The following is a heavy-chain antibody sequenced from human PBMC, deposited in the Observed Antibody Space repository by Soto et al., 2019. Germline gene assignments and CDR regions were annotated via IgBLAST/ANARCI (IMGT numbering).Heavy chain of an antibody. D-gene: IGHD3-22*01. Sequence: SETLSLTCTVSGGSISSSSYYWGWIRQPPGKGLEWIGSIYYSGSTYYNPSLKSRVTISVDTSKNQFSLKLSSVTAADTAVYYCARHTMIVVVITTDYWGQGTLVTVSS. J-gene: IGHJ4*02. CDR2: IYYSGST. CDR1: GGSISSSSYY. CDR3: ARHTMIVVVITTDY. V-gene: IGHV4-39*01.